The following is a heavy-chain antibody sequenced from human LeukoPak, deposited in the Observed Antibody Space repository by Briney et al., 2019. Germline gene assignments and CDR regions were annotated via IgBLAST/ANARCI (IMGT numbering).Heavy chain of an antibody. V-gene: IGHV3-73*01. D-gene: IGHD5-12*01. CDR2: IRSKAISYAT. CDR1: GFTFSGSA. Sequence: GGSLKLSCAASGFTFSGSAMHWVRQASGKGLEWVGRIRSKAISYATAYAASVKGRFTISRDDSKNTAYLQMNSLKTEDTAVYYCTRQIGDYSGYDDFDYWGQGTLVTVSS. CDR3: TRQIGDYSGYDDFDY. J-gene: IGHJ4*02.